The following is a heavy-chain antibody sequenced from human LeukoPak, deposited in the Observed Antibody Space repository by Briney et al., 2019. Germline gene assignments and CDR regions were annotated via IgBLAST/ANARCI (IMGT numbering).Heavy chain of an antibody. CDR3: ARNYYDSSGYYSPFDY. Sequence: GSSVKVSCKASGGTFSSYTISWVRQAPGQGLEWMGRIIPILGIANYAQKFQGRVTITADKSTSTACMELSSLRSEDTAVYYCARNYYDSSGYYSPFDYWGQGTLVTVSS. D-gene: IGHD3-22*01. J-gene: IGHJ4*02. CDR2: IIPILGIA. V-gene: IGHV1-69*02. CDR1: GGTFSSYT.